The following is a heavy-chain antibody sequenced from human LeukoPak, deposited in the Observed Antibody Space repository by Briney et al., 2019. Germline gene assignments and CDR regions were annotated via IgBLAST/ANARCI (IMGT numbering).Heavy chain of an antibody. CDR2: IYYSGST. CDR1: GGSISSSSYY. J-gene: IGHJ4*02. D-gene: IGHD5-12*01. CDR3: ARVAYSGYDGYSFDY. V-gene: IGHV4-39*01. Sequence: PSETLSLTCTVSGGSISSSSYYWGWIRQPPGKGLEWIGSIYYSGSTYYNPSLKSRVTISVDTSKNQFSLKLSSVTAADTAVYYCARVAYSGYDGYSFDYWGQGTLVTVSS.